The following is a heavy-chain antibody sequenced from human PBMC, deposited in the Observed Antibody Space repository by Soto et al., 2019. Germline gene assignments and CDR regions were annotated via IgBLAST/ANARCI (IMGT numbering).Heavy chain of an antibody. Sequence: LSLTCAVSGYSISSGYYWGWIRQPPGKGLEWIGSIYHSGSTYYNPSLKSRVTISVDTSKNQFSLKLSSVTAADTAVYYCARVVVVVVAATSLSGWFDPWGQGTLVTVSS. CDR3: ARVVVVVVAATSLSGWFDP. J-gene: IGHJ5*02. CDR2: IYHSGST. D-gene: IGHD2-15*01. CDR1: GYSISSGYY. V-gene: IGHV4-38-2*01.